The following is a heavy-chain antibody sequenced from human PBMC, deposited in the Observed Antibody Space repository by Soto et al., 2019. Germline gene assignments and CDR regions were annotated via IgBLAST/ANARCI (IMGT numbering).Heavy chain of an antibody. Sequence: VQLLESGGCLVQPGGSLRLSCAASGFTFSSYAMTWVRQAPGKGLDWVSAIGGSGSSTYYAASVKGRFTISRDNSKNTLYLQMNSLRAEDTAVYYCAKGLATLYYYGMDVWGQGTTVTVSS. CDR2: IGGSGSST. V-gene: IGHV3-23*01. CDR1: GFTFSSYA. D-gene: IGHD3-9*01. J-gene: IGHJ6*02. CDR3: AKGLATLYYYGMDV.